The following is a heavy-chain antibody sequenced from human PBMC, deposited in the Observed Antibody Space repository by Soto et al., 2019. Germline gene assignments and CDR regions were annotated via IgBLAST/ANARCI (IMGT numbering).Heavy chain of an antibody. CDR3: ARALRAFGGVIVLTYYFDY. D-gene: IGHD3-16*02. CDR1: GYTFTSYG. J-gene: IGHJ4*02. Sequence: ASVKVSCKASGYTFTSYGISWVRQAPGQGLEWMGWISAYNGNTNYAQKLQGRVTMTTDTSTSTAYMELRSLRSDDTAVYYCARALRAFGGVIVLTYYFDYWGQGALVTVSS. CDR2: ISAYNGNT. V-gene: IGHV1-18*01.